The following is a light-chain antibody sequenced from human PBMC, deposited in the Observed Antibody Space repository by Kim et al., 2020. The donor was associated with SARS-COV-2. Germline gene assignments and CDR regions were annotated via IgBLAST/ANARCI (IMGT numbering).Light chain of an antibody. CDR2: AAS. Sequence: AFVGGAVTSSCRTSQAIGTYVAWYQQKPGRAPKSLIYAASNLHSGVPSKFSDNGSGTDFTLTISSLQPEDFATYYCQQYKIYPWTFGRGTKVEIK. CDR1: QAIGTY. J-gene: IGKJ1*01. V-gene: IGKV1-16*02. CDR3: QQYKIYPWT.